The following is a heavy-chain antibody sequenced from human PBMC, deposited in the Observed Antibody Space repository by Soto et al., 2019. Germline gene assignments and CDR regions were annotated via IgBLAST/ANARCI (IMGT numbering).Heavy chain of an antibody. Sequence: QVQLQQWGAGLLKPSETLSLTCAVSGESFSDYFWSWIRQPPGKGLEWIGEIDQTGRTNYNPSLKSRVIMSVDKSKNQFSLNLSSVTAADTAMYYCARGVGPGRDYGLDVWGQGTTVTVS. D-gene: IGHD3-10*01. V-gene: IGHV4-34*01. J-gene: IGHJ6*02. CDR1: GESFSDYF. CDR3: ARGVGPGRDYGLDV. CDR2: IDQTGRT.